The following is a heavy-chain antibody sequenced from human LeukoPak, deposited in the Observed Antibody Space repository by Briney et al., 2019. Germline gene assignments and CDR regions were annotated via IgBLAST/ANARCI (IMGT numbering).Heavy chain of an antibody. D-gene: IGHD3-22*01. CDR2: ISWDGGST. J-gene: IGHJ4*02. V-gene: IGHV3-43*01. CDR1: RFTFDDYT. Sequence: GGSLRLSCAASRFTFDDYTMHWVRQAPGKGLEWVSLISWDGGSTYYADSVKGRFTISRDNSKNSLYLQMNSLRTEDTALYYCAKAYYYDSSGSSYYFDYWGQGTLVTVSS. CDR3: AKAYYYDSSGSSYYFDY.